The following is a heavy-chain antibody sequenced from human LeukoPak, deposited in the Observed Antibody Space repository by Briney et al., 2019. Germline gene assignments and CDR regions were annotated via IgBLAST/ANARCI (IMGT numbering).Heavy chain of an antibody. J-gene: IGHJ4*02. CDR2: LRSDGSSI. CDR1: GFTFRSYW. D-gene: IGHD5-24*01. Sequence: PGGSLRLSCAASGFTFRSYWMHWVRQAPGKGLVWVSRLRSDGSSITYADSVKGRFTISRDNAKNTLYLQMNTLRAEDTAVYYCARGRWLQLYFDYWGQGTLVTVSS. V-gene: IGHV3-74*03. CDR3: ARGRWLQLYFDY.